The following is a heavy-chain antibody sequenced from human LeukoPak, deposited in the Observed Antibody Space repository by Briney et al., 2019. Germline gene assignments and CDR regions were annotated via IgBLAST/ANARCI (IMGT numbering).Heavy chain of an antibody. Sequence: KASETLSLTCADYGGSFSGYYWSWIRKPPGKGLEWIGEINHSGSTNYNPSLKSRVTISVDTSKNQFSLKLSSVTAADTAVYYCARGPPRGGAVRYSSGWYVGYWGQGTLVTVSS. D-gene: IGHD6-19*01. CDR1: GGSFSGYY. V-gene: IGHV4-34*01. CDR2: INHSGST. CDR3: ARGPPRGGAVRYSSGWYVGY. J-gene: IGHJ4*02.